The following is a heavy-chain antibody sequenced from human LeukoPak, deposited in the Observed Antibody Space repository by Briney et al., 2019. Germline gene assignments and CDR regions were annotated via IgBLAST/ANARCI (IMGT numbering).Heavy chain of an antibody. J-gene: IGHJ3*02. Sequence: GGSLRLSCAASGFTFSSNYMNWVRQAPGKGLEWVSVLYAGGSTYYADSVKGRFTISRDNSKNTLYLQMNSLRAEDTAVYYCARDRGSGWYSAFDIWGHGTMVTVSS. V-gene: IGHV3-66*01. CDR3: ARDRGSGWYSAFDI. CDR2: LYAGGST. D-gene: IGHD6-19*01. CDR1: GFTFSSNY.